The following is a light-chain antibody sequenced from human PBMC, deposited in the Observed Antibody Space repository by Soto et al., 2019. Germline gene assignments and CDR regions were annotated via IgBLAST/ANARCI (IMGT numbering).Light chain of an antibody. CDR1: SSNIGSNT. CDR2: SNN. Sequence: QSVLTQPPSASGTRGQRVTISCSGSSSNIGSNTVNWYQQLPGTAPKLLIYSNNQRPSGVPDRFSGSKSGTSASLAISGLQPEDEADYYCAAWDDSLNGYVFGTGTKLTVL. J-gene: IGLJ1*01. V-gene: IGLV1-44*01. CDR3: AAWDDSLNGYV.